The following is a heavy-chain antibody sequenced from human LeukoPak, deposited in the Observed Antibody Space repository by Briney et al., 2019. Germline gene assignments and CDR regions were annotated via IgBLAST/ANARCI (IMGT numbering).Heavy chain of an antibody. CDR1: GFTVSSNY. D-gene: IGHD2-21*01. V-gene: IGHV3-53*01. CDR2: IYSGGST. Sequence: GGSLRLSCAASGFTVSSNYMSWVRQAPGKGLEWVSVIYSGGSTYYADSVKGRFTISRDNSKKTLYLQMNSLRAEDTAVYYCAKGKVNHDGALDAWGLGTLVTVSS. J-gene: IGHJ3*01. CDR3: AKGKVNHDGALDA.